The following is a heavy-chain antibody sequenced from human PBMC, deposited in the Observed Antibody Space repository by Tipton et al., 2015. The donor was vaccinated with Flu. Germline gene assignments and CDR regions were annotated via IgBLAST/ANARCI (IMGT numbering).Heavy chain of an antibody. Sequence: GSLRLSCAASGFTVSSNYMSWVRQAPGKGLEWVSVIYGSDSTHYADSVKGRFTISRDNSKNTLYLQINSLRPEGTAVYYCARDGYPTAMAMFDYWGQGALVTVSS. J-gene: IGHJ4*02. D-gene: IGHD5-18*01. V-gene: IGHV3-66*03. CDR1: GFTVSSNY. CDR3: ARDGYPTAMAMFDY. CDR2: IYGSDST.